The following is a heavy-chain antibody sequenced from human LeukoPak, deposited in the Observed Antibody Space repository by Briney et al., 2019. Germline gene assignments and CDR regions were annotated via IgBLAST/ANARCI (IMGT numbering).Heavy chain of an antibody. V-gene: IGHV1-69*05. CDR3: ASNYYYDSSGYYFFDY. J-gene: IGHJ4*02. CDR2: IIPIFGTA. CDR1: GGTFSSYA. Sequence: SVKVSCRASGGTFSSYAISWVRQAPGQGLEWMGGIIPIFGTANYAQKFQGRVTITTDESTSTAYMELSSLRSEDTAVYYCASNYYYDSSGYYFFDYWGQGTLVTVSS. D-gene: IGHD3-22*01.